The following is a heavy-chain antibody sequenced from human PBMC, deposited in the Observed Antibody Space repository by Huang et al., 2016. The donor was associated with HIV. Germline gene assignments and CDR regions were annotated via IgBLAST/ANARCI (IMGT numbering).Heavy chain of an antibody. Sequence: EVQLVESGGGLVQPGGSLRLSCAASGFTFSSYWVRWVRQAPGKGLVWVSRINRDGSSSGYADSVKGRFTIARDNAKNTLYLQMNSLRAEDTAVYYCVRDPRIQSWLNYFDYWGQGTLVSVSS. CDR2: INRDGSSS. CDR3: VRDPRIQSWLNYFDY. D-gene: IGHD3-22*01. CDR1: GFTFSSYW. V-gene: IGHV3-74*01. J-gene: IGHJ4*02.